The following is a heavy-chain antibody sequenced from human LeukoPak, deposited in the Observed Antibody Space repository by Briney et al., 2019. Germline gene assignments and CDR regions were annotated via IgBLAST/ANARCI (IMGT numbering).Heavy chain of an antibody. Sequence: SETLSLTCTVSGGSISSYYWSWIRQPPGKGLEWIGYIYYSGSTNYNPSLKSRVTISVDASKNQFSLKLSSVTAADTAVYYCARAYGSFDYWGQGTLVTVSS. D-gene: IGHD3-10*01. V-gene: IGHV4-59*01. CDR2: IYYSGST. CDR1: GGSISSYY. J-gene: IGHJ4*02. CDR3: ARAYGSFDY.